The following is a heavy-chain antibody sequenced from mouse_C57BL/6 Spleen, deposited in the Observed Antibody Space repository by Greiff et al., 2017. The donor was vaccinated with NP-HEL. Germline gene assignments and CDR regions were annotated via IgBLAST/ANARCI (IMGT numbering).Heavy chain of an antibody. CDR3: AKNLPAQASSYAMDY. D-gene: IGHD3-2*02. CDR1: GFSLTSYG. Sequence: VKLMESGPGLVQPSQSLSITCTVSGFSLTSYGVHWVRQSPGKGLEWLGVIWRGGSTDYNAAFMSRLSITKDNSKSQVFFKMNSLQADDTAIYYCAKNLPAQASSYAMDYWGQGTSVTVSS. CDR2: IWRGGST. V-gene: IGHV2-5*01. J-gene: IGHJ4*01.